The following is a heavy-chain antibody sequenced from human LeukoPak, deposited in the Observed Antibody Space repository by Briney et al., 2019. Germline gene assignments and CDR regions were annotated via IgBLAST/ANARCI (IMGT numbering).Heavy chain of an antibody. J-gene: IGHJ4*02. Sequence: SETLSLTCTVSGGSISSISYYWGWIRQPPGKGLEWIGSIYYSGSTYYNPSLKSRVTISVDTSKNNFSLKLTSLTVADTAVYYCARHERSVAVAGSFDFWGQGTLVTVSS. D-gene: IGHD6-19*01. CDR3: ARHERSVAVAGSFDF. V-gene: IGHV4-39*01. CDR2: IYYSGST. CDR1: GGSISSISYY.